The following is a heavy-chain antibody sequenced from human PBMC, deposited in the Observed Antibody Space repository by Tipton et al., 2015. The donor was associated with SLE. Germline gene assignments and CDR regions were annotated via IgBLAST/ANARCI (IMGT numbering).Heavy chain of an antibody. CDR1: GGSISSGEHY. V-gene: IGHV4-30-4*01. CDR2: IFYSGST. CDR3: ARDGDGGNVYYMDV. D-gene: IGHD1-1*01. Sequence: TLSLTCTVSGGSISSGEHYWGWIRQPPGKGLEWIGYIFYSGSTYYNPSLKSRVTISVDTSKNQFSLKLNSVTAADTAVYYCARDGDGGNVYYMDVWGKGTTVTVSS. J-gene: IGHJ6*03.